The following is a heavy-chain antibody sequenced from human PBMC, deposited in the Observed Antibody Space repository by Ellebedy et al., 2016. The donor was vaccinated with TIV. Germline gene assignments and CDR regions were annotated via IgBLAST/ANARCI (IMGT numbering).Heavy chain of an antibody. Sequence: MPSETLSLTCSVSGVSISDSNYYWDWIRQPPGKGLEWIGNIYPSGNSYHSPSVRGRVTVSMDPSKNQFSLQLTSVTAADSAKYFCARRLVVGARFDSWGQGLLVTVSS. CDR1: GVSISDSNYY. CDR3: ARRLVVGARFDS. D-gene: IGHD2-15*01. V-gene: IGHV4-39*01. CDR2: IYPSGNS. J-gene: IGHJ4*02.